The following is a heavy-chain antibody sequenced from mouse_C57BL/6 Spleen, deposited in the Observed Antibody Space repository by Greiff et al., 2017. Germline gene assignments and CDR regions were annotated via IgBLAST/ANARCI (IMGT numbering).Heavy chain of an antibody. CDR1: GYTFTSYW. V-gene: IGHV1-53*01. CDR3: AAITTVVATFDY. D-gene: IGHD1-1*01. CDR2: INPSNGGT. J-gene: IGHJ2*01. Sequence: QVQLQQPGTELVKPGASVKLSCKASGYTFTSYWMHWVKQRPGQGLEWIGNINPSNGGTTYNEKFKSKATLTVDKSSSTAYMQLSSLTSEDSAVDYCAAITTVVATFDYWGQGTTRTVSS.